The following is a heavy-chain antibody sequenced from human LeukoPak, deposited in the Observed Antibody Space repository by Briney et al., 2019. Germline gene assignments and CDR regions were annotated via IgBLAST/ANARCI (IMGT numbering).Heavy chain of an antibody. CDR2: ISAYNGNT. J-gene: IGHJ5*02. D-gene: IGHD1-7*01. Sequence: GGSVKVSCKASGYTFTRYGISWVRQAPGQGLEGMGWISAYNGNTNYAQNLQGRVTMTTETTTSTAYMYLRSLRSDNTAAQYCARECNWNYGGGVDNWFDPWRQRTLVTVSS. V-gene: IGHV1-18*01. CDR3: ARECNWNYGGGVDNWFDP. CDR1: GYTFTRYG.